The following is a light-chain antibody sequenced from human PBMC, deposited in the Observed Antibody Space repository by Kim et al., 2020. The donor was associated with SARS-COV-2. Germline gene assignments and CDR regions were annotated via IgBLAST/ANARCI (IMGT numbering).Light chain of an antibody. Sequence: DIQMTQSPSSLSASVGDRVTITCRASQGITNDLAWYQQRPGKAPKRLIYDAFTLQSGVPSRFSASGSGTEFTLTISSLQPEDFATDYCLQHNSYPQTFGQGTKVDIK. V-gene: IGKV1-17*01. J-gene: IGKJ1*01. CDR2: DAF. CDR3: LQHNSYPQT. CDR1: QGITND.